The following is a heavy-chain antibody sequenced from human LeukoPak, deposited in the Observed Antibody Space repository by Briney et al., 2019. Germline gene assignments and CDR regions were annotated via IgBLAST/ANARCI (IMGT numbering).Heavy chain of an antibody. Sequence: SVKVSXKASGGTFSSYAISWVRQAPGQGLEWMGGIIPIFGTANYAQKFQGRVTITTDESTSTAYMELSSLRSEDTAVYYCARPNAGGYSYGYDYWGQGTLVTVSS. D-gene: IGHD5-18*01. CDR1: GGTFSSYA. CDR2: IIPIFGTA. J-gene: IGHJ4*02. V-gene: IGHV1-69*05. CDR3: ARPNAGGYSYGYDY.